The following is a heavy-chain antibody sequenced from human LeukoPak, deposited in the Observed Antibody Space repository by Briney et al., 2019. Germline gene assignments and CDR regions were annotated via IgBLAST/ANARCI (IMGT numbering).Heavy chain of an antibody. CDR1: GGTFSSYA. J-gene: IGHJ6*03. CDR3: ARDWLGIAAAGTGYYYYMDV. V-gene: IGHV1-69*05. CDR2: IIPIFGTA. D-gene: IGHD6-13*01. Sequence: ASVKVSCKASGGTFSSYAISWVRQAPGQGLEWMGRIIPIFGTANYAQKFQGRVTITTDESTSTAYTELSSLRSEDTAVYYCARDWLGIAAAGTGYYYYMDVWGKGTTVTVSS.